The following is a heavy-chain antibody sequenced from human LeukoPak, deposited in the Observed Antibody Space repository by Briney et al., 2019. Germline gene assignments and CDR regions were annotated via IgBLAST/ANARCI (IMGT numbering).Heavy chain of an antibody. Sequence: PSETLSLTCAFNGGSFSGYYWNWIREPPGKGLEWIGEINHSGSTNYNPSLKGRVTISVDTSKNQFSLKLSSVTAADTAVYYCARTISSGYSAYYFDYWGQGTLVTVSS. D-gene: IGHD3-22*01. CDR2: INHSGST. J-gene: IGHJ4*02. V-gene: IGHV4-34*01. CDR3: ARTISSGYSAYYFDY. CDR1: GGSFSGYY.